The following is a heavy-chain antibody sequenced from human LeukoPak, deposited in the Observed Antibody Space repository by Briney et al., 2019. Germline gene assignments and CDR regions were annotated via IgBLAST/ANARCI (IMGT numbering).Heavy chain of an antibody. J-gene: IGHJ4*02. V-gene: IGHV1-69*05. D-gene: IGHD3-10*01. CDR2: IVPIFGTA. CDR3: ASYPYYYGSGSYYY. CDR1: GYTFTSYD. Sequence: ASVKVSCKASGYTFTSYDINWVRQAPGQGLEWMGRIVPIFGTANYAQKFQGRVTITTDESTSTAYMELSSLRSEDTAVYYCASYPYYYGSGSYYYWGQGTLVTVSS.